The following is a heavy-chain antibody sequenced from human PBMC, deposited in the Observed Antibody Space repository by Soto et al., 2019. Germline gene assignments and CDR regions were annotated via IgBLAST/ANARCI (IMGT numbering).Heavy chain of an antibody. Sequence: QVQLVQSGAEVKKPGASVKVSCKSSGYTFTSYGISWVRQAPGQGLEWMGWISAYNGNTNYAQKLQGRVTMTTDTSTSTAYMELMRMRSDDTAVYYCARVITMVRGGILNWFDPWGQGTLVTVSS. CDR1: GYTFTSYG. D-gene: IGHD3-10*01. CDR3: ARVITMVRGGILNWFDP. CDR2: ISAYNGNT. J-gene: IGHJ5*02. V-gene: IGHV1-18*01.